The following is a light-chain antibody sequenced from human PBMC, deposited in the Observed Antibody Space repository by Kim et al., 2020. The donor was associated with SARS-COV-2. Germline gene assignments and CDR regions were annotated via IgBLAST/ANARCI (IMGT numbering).Light chain of an antibody. CDR3: QSRNSGGNVV. V-gene: IGLV3-19*01. J-gene: IGLJ2*01. Sequence: SSELTQDPAVSVALGQTVRITCQGDSLRSYYATWYQQKPRQAPVLVIYGRDNRPSGIPDRFSGSTSGNTASLIISGAQAEDEADFYCQSRNSGGNVVFGGGNKVTVL. CDR1: SLRSYY. CDR2: GRD.